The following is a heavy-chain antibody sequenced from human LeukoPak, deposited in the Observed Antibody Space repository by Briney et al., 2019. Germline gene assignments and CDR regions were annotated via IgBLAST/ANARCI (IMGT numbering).Heavy chain of an antibody. J-gene: IGHJ6*03. V-gene: IGHV3-30*02. CDR1: GFTFSSYG. CDR3: AKALTYYYYMDV. CDR2: IRYDGSNK. Sequence: GGSLRLSCAASGFTFSSYGMHWVRQAPGKGLEWVAFIRYDGSNKYYTDSVKGRFTISRDNSKNTLYLQMNSLRAEDTAVYYCAKALTYYYYMDVWGKGITVTVSS.